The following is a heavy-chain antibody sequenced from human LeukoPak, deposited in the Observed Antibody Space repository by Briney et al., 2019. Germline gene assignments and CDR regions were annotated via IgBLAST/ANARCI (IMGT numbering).Heavy chain of an antibody. CDR1: GFTFNSYA. CDR3: AKALFRGYSGYDSLDFDY. J-gene: IGHJ4*02. D-gene: IGHD5-12*01. Sequence: GGSLRLSCAASGFTFNSYAMSWVRQAPGKGLEWVLSISGSGGSTYYADSVKGRFTISRDNSKNTLYLQMNSLRVEDTAIYYCAKALFRGYSGYDSLDFDYWGQGTLVTVSS. CDR2: ISGSGGST. V-gene: IGHV3-23*01.